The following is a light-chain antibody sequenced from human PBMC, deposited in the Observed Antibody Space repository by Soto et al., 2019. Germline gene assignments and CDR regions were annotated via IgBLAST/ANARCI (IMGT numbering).Light chain of an antibody. V-gene: IGLV2-14*01. CDR1: SSDVGGYNY. CDR2: EVS. J-gene: IGLJ3*02. Sequence: QSALTQPASVSGSPGQSITISCTGSSSDVGGYNYVSWYQQHPGKAPKLMIYEVSNRPSGISNRFSGSKSGNTASLTLSGLQAEDEADYYCYSYAGRNIWVFGGGTKLTVL. CDR3: YSYAGRNIWV.